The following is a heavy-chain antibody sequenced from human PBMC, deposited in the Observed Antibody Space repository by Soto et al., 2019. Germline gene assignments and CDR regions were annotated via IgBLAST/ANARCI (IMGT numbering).Heavy chain of an antibody. CDR1: GFTFSSYA. J-gene: IGHJ4*02. V-gene: IGHV3-23*01. CDR2: ISIVGGNT. Sequence: PGGSLRLSCAASGFTFSSYAMSWVRQAPGKALEWVSSISIVGGNTNYADSVRGRFTMSRDDSKNTVFLQMNSLRAEDTAIYYCTKNYYFDSWGQGTLVTV. CDR3: TKNYYFDS.